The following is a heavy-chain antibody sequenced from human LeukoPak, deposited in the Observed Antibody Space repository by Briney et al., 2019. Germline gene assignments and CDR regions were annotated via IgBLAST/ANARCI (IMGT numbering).Heavy chain of an antibody. J-gene: IGHJ4*02. Sequence: ASVKVSCKVSGYTVTEVAIHWVRQTPGEGLEWMGGFHPKDADMIYAQRFQGRVTMTRDMSTSTVYMELSSLRSEDTAVYYCASGYDFWSGYSDWGQGTLVTVSS. V-gene: IGHV1-24*01. D-gene: IGHD3-3*01. CDR3: ASGYDFWSGYSD. CDR2: FHPKDADM. CDR1: GYTVTEVA.